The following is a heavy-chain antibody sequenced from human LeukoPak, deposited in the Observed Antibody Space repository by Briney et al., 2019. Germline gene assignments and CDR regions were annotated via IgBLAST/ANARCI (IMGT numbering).Heavy chain of an antibody. CDR3: TRETSSRYFDY. CDR2: MNPNSGRT. Sequence: ASAKVSCKASGYTLTSYDINWVRQATGQGLEWMGWMNPNSGRTGYAQNFQGRITITRNTSISTAYLELSSLRSDDTAVYYCTRETSSRYFDYWGQGTLVTVSS. J-gene: IGHJ4*02. V-gene: IGHV1-8*01. CDR1: GYTLTSYD.